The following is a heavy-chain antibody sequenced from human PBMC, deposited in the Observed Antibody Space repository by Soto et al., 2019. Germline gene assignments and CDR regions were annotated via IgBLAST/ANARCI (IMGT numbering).Heavy chain of an antibody. CDR2: IIPILGIA. V-gene: IGHV1-69*02. CDR3: ARGRYYGSGSYYNSRDAFDI. J-gene: IGHJ3*02. Sequence: QVQLVQSGAEVKKPGSSVKVSCKASGGTFSSYTISWVRQAPGQGLEWMGRIIPILGIANYAQKFQGRVTITADKSTSTAYMELSSLRSEDTAVYYCARGRYYGSGSYYNSRDAFDIWGQGTMVTVSS. D-gene: IGHD3-10*01. CDR1: GGTFSSYT.